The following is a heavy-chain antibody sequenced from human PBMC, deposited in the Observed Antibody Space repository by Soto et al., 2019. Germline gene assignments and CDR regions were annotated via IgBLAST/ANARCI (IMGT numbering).Heavy chain of an antibody. D-gene: IGHD6-6*01. Sequence: SENLSLTCAVSGGSISSSTYYWDWIRQPPGKGLEWIGAMYYTGNKNYNPSLESRVTMSVDTSKNQFSLKLSSVTPTDTAVYYCASRSSSSLGALFDPWGRGILVTGSS. CDR1: GGSISSSTYY. CDR2: MYYTGNK. V-gene: IGHV4-39*01. CDR3: ASRSSSSLGALFDP. J-gene: IGHJ5*02.